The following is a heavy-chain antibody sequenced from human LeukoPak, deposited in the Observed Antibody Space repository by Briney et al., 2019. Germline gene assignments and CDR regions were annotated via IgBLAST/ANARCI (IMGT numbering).Heavy chain of an antibody. V-gene: IGHV3-7*01. CDR2: IKQDGSEK. CDR3: ARDTGGGYSCYDC. D-gene: IGHD5-18*01. J-gene: IGHJ4*02. CDR1: GFTFSSYW. Sequence: AGGSLRLSCAASGFTFSSYWMTWIRQDPGKGLERVANIKQDGSEKYYVDSVKGRFTISRDNAKNSLYLQMNSLRAEDTAVYYCARDTGGGYSCYDCWGQGTLVTVSS.